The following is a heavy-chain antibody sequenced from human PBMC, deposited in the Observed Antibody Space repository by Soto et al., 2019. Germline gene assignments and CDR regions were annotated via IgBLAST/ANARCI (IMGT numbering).Heavy chain of an antibody. CDR1: GGTFSSYA. Sequence: SVKVSCKASGGTFSSYAISWVRHAPGQGLEWMGGIIPIFGTANYAQKFQGRVTITADESTSTAYMELSSLRSEDTAVYYCASGGIWFGEFPFFDYWGQGTLVTVSS. CDR2: IIPIFGTA. CDR3: ASGGIWFGEFPFFDY. D-gene: IGHD3-10*01. V-gene: IGHV1-69*13. J-gene: IGHJ4*02.